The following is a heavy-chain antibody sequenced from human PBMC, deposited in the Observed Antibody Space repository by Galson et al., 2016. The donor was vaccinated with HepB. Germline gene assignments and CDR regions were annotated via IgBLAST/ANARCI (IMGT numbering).Heavy chain of an antibody. D-gene: IGHD4/OR15-4a*01. CDR3: ARDRSRSGLSKDDYVHYNGMDV. CDR1: GGTFSSYS. V-gene: IGHV1-69*13. CDR2: IIPIFGTA. J-gene: IGHJ6*02. Sequence: SVKVSCKASGGTFSSYSISWVRQAPGQGLEWMGGIIPIFGTAKYAQMFQGRITITADESTSTAYMDLSSLRSEDTALYYCARDRSRSGLSKDDYVHYNGMDVWGQGTPVTVSS.